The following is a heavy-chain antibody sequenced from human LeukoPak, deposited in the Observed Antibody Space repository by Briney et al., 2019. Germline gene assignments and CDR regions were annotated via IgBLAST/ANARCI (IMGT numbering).Heavy chain of an antibody. CDR3: ASVKGYSFGYGYFDS. CDR1: GGSVSCDTYY. V-gene: IGHV4-61*01. D-gene: IGHD5-18*01. CDR2: SGST. Sequence: PSETLSLTCTVSGGSVSCDTYYWSWIRQPPGRGLEWIAYSGSTNYNPSLKSRVTISLDTSRNQFSLKLSSVTAAGTAVYYCASVKGYSFGYGYFDSWGQGTLVTVSS. J-gene: IGHJ4*02.